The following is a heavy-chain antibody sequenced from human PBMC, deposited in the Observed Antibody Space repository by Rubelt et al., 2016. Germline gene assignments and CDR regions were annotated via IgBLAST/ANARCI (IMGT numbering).Heavy chain of an antibody. Sequence: EVQLVESGGGLVQPGGSLRLSCAVSGFNVGNNYMSWVRQVPGKGLEWVSVIYSGGTTWYADSVKGRFAISRDSSKNSLYLQMNRLRVEDTAGDHGARGYSYAYDYWGQGTLVTVSS. D-gene: IGHD5-18*01. CDR2: IYSGGTT. J-gene: IGHJ4*02. CDR3: ARGYSYAYDY. CDR1: GFNVGNNY. V-gene: IGHV3-53*01.